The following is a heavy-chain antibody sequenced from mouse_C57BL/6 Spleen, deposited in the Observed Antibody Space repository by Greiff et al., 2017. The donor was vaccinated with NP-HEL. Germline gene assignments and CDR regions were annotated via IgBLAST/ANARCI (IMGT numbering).Heavy chain of an antibody. CDR1: GYTFTSYG. CDR2: IYPRSGNT. J-gene: IGHJ4*01. V-gene: IGHV1-81*01. D-gene: IGHD2-2*01. Sequence: VQLQQSGAELARPGASVKLSCKASGYTFTSYGISWVKQRTGQGLEWIGEIYPRSGNTYYNEKFKGKATLTADKSSSTAYMELRSLTSEDSAVYFCFNGYDVAMDYWGQGTSVTVSS. CDR3: FNGYDVAMDY.